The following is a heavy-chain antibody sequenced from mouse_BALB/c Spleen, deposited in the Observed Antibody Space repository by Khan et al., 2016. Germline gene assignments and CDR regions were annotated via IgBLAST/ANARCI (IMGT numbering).Heavy chain of an antibody. V-gene: IGHV6-3*02. CDR1: GFTFSSYW. CDR2: IRLKSENYAT. D-gene: IGHD1-2*01. CDR3: TVGYVLGAMDY. Sequence: EVQLQESGGGLVQPGGSMKLSCVASGFTFSSYWMSWVRQSPEKGLEWVAQIRLKSENYATHYAESVRGKFTISRDDSKSRLYLQMNSLSVEDTGIDYCTVGYVLGAMDYWGQGTSVLVSS. J-gene: IGHJ4*01.